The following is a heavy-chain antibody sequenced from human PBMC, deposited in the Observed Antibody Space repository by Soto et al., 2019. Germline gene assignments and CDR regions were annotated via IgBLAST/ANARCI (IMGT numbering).Heavy chain of an antibody. CDR2: IIPIFGTA. J-gene: IGHJ6*02. Sequence: VASVKVSCKXSGGTFSSYAISWVRQAPGQGLEWMGGIIPIFGTANYAQKFQGRVTITADESTSTAYMELSSLRSEDTAVYYCAKSLIVVVVAAPYGMDVWGQGTTVTVSS. V-gene: IGHV1-69*13. CDR3: AKSLIVVVVAAPYGMDV. CDR1: GGTFSSYA. D-gene: IGHD2-15*01.